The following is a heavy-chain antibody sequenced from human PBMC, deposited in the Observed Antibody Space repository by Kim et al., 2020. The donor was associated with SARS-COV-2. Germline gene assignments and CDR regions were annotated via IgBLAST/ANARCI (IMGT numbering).Heavy chain of an antibody. Sequence: SETLSLTCTVSGGSVSNFYWNWIRQPPGKGLEWIGYIRDSGSTNYNPSLKSPVSISMDTSQNQFSLRLTSVAPADTAVYYCVRVRQLGRAYWYFDLWGRGTLVTVSS. CDR3: VRVRQLGRAYWYFDL. J-gene: IGHJ2*01. CDR1: GGSVSNFY. D-gene: IGHD1-1*01. V-gene: IGHV4-59*02. CDR2: IRDSGST.